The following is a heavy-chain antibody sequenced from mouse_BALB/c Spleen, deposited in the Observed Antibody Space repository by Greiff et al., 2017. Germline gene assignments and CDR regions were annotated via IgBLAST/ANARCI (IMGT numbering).Heavy chain of an antibody. CDR3: ARLDYYGSSYPFDY. D-gene: IGHD1-1*01. CDR2: INPYNGAT. CDR1: GYSFTGYY. Sequence: VQLQQSGPELVKPGASVKISCKASGYSFTGYYMHWVKQSHVKSLEWIGRINPYNGATSYNQNFKDKASLTVDKSSSTAYMELHSLTSEDSAVYYCARLDYYGSSYPFDYWGQGTTLTVSS. V-gene: IGHV1-31*01. J-gene: IGHJ2*01.